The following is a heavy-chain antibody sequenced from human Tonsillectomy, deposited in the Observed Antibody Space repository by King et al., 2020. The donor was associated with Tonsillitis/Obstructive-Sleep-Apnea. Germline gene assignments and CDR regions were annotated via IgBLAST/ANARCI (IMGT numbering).Heavy chain of an antibody. D-gene: IGHD3-22*01. CDR3: AREGIYDTSGYADAFDI. J-gene: IGHJ3*02. V-gene: IGHV3-30*04. CDR1: GFTFSRYA. Sequence: VQLVESGGGVVQPGRSLRLSCAASGFTFSRYAIHWVRQDPGKGLEWVAVISYDGSNKYYADSVEGRFTISRDNSKNTLYLQMNSLGAEDTAMYYCAREGIYDTSGYADAFDIWGQGTMVTVSS. CDR2: ISYDGSNK.